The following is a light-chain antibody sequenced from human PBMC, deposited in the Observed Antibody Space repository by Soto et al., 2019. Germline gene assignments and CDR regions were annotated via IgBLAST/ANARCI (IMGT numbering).Light chain of an antibody. J-gene: IGKJ2*01. V-gene: IGKV3-15*01. CDR3: QQYNNWPPPYT. CDR2: GAS. CDR1: QSVSSN. Sequence: EIVMTQSPATLSVSPGERATLSCRASQSVSSNLAWYQQKPGQAPRLLIYGASTRATGIPARFSGSGSGTEFTLTISSLQSEDFVVYYCQQYNNWPPPYTFGQGTKVDIK.